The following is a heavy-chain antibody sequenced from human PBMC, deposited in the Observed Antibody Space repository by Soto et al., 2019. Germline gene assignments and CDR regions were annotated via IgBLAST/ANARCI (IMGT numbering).Heavy chain of an antibody. J-gene: IGHJ4*02. CDR1: GLTFSNAW. CDR3: TPRPWYNWNSPDFDY. D-gene: IGHD1-7*01. CDR2: IKTKADGGTT. Sequence: EVQLVESGGGLVKPGGSLRLSCAASGLTFSNAWMAWVRQAPGKGLECVGRIKTKADGGTTAYAAPVEGRFTISRDDSKITLYLQMSSLKIEDTAVYYCTPRPWYNWNSPDFDYWGQGTLVTVSS. V-gene: IGHV3-15*07.